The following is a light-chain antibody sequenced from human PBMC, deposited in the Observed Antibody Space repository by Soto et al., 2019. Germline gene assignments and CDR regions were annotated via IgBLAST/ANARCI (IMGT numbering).Light chain of an antibody. CDR1: QSVSSD. CDR2: GAS. Sequence: EIVMTQSPATLSVSPGERATLSRRASQSVSSDFAWYQQRPGQAPRLLIYGASTRATGIPDRFRGCGSGTEFTLTISSLQSEDFALYYCQQYHNLWTFGQGTKVDIK. CDR3: QQYHNLWT. J-gene: IGKJ1*01. V-gene: IGKV3D-15*01.